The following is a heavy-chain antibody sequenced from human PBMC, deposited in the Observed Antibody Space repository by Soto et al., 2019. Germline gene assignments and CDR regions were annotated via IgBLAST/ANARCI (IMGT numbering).Heavy chain of an antibody. CDR3: ERENEAFDI. J-gene: IGHJ3*02. Sequence: PGESLKISCKASRYSFRSYWIGWVRQMPGRGLEWMGSIYPDDSDTRYSPSFRGQVTISADKSLSIAYLQWNSLRASDTAIYYCERENEAFDIWGQGTMVTVSS. V-gene: IGHV5-51*01. CDR2: IYPDDSDT. CDR1: RYSFRSYW.